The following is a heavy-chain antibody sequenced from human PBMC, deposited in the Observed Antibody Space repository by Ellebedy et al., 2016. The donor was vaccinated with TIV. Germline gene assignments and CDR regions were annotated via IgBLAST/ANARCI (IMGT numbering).Heavy chain of an antibody. CDR1: GGSISSGYYS. J-gene: IGHJ6*02. CDR3: ARAIYDFSGIDA. CDR2: IYHGGST. D-gene: IGHD3-3*01. V-gene: IGHV4-30-2*01. Sequence: SETLSLTCAVSGGSISSGYYSWNWIRQPPGKGLEWVGYIYHGGSTYYNPSLQSRVTISLDRSKNHFSLRLSSVTAADTAVYYCARAIYDFSGIDAWGQGTTVTVSS.